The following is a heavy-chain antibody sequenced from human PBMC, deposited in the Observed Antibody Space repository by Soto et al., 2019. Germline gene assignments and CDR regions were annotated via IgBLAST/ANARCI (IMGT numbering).Heavy chain of an antibody. Sequence: QVQLVESGRGVVQTGRSLRLSCAASGFTFSNYDMHWVRQAPSKGLEGVARIWYDGTNKYYADSVKGRFTISRDNSNNMLYLNMNSLRAEDTAMYYCARDFYSGHALDVWGQGTTVAVSS. J-gene: IGHJ6*02. V-gene: IGHV3-33*01. D-gene: IGHD4-4*01. CDR1: GFTFSNYD. CDR3: ARDFYSGHALDV. CDR2: IWYDGTNK.